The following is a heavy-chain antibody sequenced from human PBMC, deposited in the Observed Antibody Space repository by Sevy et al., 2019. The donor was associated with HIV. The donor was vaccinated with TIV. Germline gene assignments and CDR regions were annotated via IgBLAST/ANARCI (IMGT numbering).Heavy chain of an antibody. V-gene: IGHV1-3*01. Sequence: ASVKVSCKASGYTFTSYAMHWVRQAPGQRLEWMGWINAGNGNTKYSQKFQGRVTITRDTYASIAYMEMSSLRSEDTAVYYCARGPGIVVVPAAIPMDVWGKGTTVTVSS. CDR2: INAGNGNT. D-gene: IGHD2-2*01. CDR3: ARGPGIVVVPAAIPMDV. CDR1: GYTFTSYA. J-gene: IGHJ6*03.